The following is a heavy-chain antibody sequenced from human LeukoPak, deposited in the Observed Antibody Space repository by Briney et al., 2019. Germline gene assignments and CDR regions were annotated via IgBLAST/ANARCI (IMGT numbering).Heavy chain of an antibody. V-gene: IGHV4-59*08. J-gene: IGHJ3*02. Sequence: SETLSLTCTVSGGSLTRYHWGWIRQPPGKGLEWIGYINYSGSTNYSPSLESRVTISLDTSKNQFSLQLSSVTAADTAVYYCARRGVGATAWDAFDIWGQGTLVTVSS. D-gene: IGHD1-26*01. CDR1: GGSLTRYH. CDR2: INYSGST. CDR3: ARRGVGATAWDAFDI.